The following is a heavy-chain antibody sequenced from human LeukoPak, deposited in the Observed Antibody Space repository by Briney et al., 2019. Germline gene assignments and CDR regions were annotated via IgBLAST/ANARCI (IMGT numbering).Heavy chain of an antibody. CDR1: GYSISSGYY. CDR3: ARDCSSTTCYTRSFDP. Sequence: SETLSLTCTVSGYSISSGYYWCWIRQPPGKGLEWIGSIYHSGSTYYNPSLKSRVTISGDTSKNQFSLNLSSVTATDTAVYYCARDCSSTTCYTRSFDPWGQGTLVTVSS. CDR2: IYHSGST. V-gene: IGHV4-38-2*02. J-gene: IGHJ5*02. D-gene: IGHD2-2*02.